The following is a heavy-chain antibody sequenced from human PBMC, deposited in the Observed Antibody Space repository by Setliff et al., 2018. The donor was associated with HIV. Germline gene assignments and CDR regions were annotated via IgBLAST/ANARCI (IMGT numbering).Heavy chain of an antibody. Sequence: GASVKVSCKASGGTFSSYAISWVRQAPGQGLEWMGGIITIFGTANYAQKFQGRVTITADESTSTAYMELSSLRSDDTAVYYCARDRTGVTSGEFDPWGQGTLVTVSS. CDR2: IITIFGTA. D-gene: IGHD2-21*02. V-gene: IGHV1-69*13. J-gene: IGHJ5*02. CDR3: ARDRTGVTSGEFDP. CDR1: GGTFSSYA.